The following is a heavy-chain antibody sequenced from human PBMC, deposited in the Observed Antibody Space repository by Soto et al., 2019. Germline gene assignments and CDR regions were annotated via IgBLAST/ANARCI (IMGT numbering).Heavy chain of an antibody. J-gene: IGHJ6*02. Sequence: QVQLQESGPGLVKPSQTLSLTCTVSGGSISSGGYYWSWIRQHPGKGLEWIGYIYYSASTYYNPSLNSRVIISVDTSKNQFSLNLISVSAADTAVYYCASATYYYDISGYYPHYYYGMDVWGQGTTVTVSS. D-gene: IGHD3-22*01. V-gene: IGHV4-31*03. CDR1: GGSISSGGYY. CDR2: IYYSAST. CDR3: ASATYYYDISGYYPHYYYGMDV.